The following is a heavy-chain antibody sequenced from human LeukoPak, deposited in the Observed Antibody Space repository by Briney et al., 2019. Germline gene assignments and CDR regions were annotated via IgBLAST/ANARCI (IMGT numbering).Heavy chain of an antibody. CDR3: TRCQTSRATYNWFDP. Sequence: GASVKVSCKASGYTFTSYDINWARQATGQGLEWMGWMNPDSGNTGYAQKFQGRVTITRNTSISTAYMELNSLTSEDTAVYYCTRCQTSRATYNWFDPWGQGTLVTVSS. V-gene: IGHV1-8*01. J-gene: IGHJ5*02. CDR1: GYTFTSYD. CDR2: MNPDSGNT.